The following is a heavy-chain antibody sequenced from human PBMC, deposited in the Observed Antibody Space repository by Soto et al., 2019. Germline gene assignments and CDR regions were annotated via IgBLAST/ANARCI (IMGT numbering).Heavy chain of an antibody. CDR2: IDSSGEK. J-gene: IGHJ5*02. D-gene: IGHD6-19*01. CDR1: GLSITDSEMG. Sequence: QVTLKESGPVLVKPTETLTLRCTVSGLSITDSEMGVSWIRQPPGQPLEWLAHIDSSGEKSYRTFLKSRLAISKDYPKCQIVLTMTNMNPADTATYYCARRHLAVAVSPWFDPWGQGIPVTVSS. CDR3: ARRHLAVAVSPWFDP. V-gene: IGHV2-26*01.